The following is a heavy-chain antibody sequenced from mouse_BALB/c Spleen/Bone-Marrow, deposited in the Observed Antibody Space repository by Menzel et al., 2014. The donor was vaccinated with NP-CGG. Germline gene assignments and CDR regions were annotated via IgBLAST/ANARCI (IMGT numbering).Heavy chain of an antibody. D-gene: IGHD2-3*01. CDR2: INPDSKTI. J-gene: IGHJ3*01. CDR1: GFDFSRYW. CDR3: ARLGYYGGFAY. V-gene: IGHV4-1*02. Sequence: EVQLQQSGGGLVQPGGSLKLSCAASGFDFSRYWMSWVRPAPGKGLEWIGEINPDSKTINYSPSLKDKFIISRDNAKNTLYLQMNKVRSEDTALYYCARLGYYGGFAYWGQGTLVTVSA.